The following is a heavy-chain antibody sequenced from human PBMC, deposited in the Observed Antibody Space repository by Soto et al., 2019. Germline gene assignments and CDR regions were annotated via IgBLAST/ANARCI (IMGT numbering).Heavy chain of an antibody. D-gene: IGHD3-16*01. J-gene: IGHJ5*02. CDR3: ARGLTMGQLPSHFDH. CDR1: GGSVSSDNFY. CDR2: VHSSGIT. Sequence: PSETLSLTCTVSGGSVSSDNFYWSWIRQPPGKGLEWIGYVHSSGITNYNPSLKRRVTIPVDTSRNQFSLRLSSVTAADTAVYYCARGLTMGQLPSHFDHWGQGTLVTVSS. V-gene: IGHV4-61*01.